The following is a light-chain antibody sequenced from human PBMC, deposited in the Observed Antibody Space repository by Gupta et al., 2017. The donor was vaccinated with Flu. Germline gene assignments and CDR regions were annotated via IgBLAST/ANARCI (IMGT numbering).Light chain of an antibody. CDR2: DVT. V-gene: IGLV2-14*01. CDR3: SSYTSGSTFYV. J-gene: IGLJ1*01. Sequence: STLTQPALVSGSPGQSITISCTGTSSDVGRSDYVSWYQQHPDKAPKLIIYDVTNRPSGVSSRFSGSKSGNTASLTISGLQAEDETDYYCSSYTSGSTFYVFGTGTKVTVL. CDR1: SSDVGRSDY.